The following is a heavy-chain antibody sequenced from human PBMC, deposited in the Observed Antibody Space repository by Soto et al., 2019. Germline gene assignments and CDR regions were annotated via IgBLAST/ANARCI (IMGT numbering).Heavy chain of an antibody. CDR2: IYWDDDR. CDR1: GFSFRTSGVG. Sequence: QVTLKESGPTQVKPTQTLTLTCTFSGFSFRTSGVGVGWIRQPPGKALEWLALIYWDDDRRYSPSLKDRLTITKDTSKSQVVLTMTNVDTSDTGTYYCAHRLGGYGVVIPFNYWGQGIPVTVSS. D-gene: IGHD3-3*01. CDR3: AHRLGGYGVVIPFNY. V-gene: IGHV2-5*02. J-gene: IGHJ4*02.